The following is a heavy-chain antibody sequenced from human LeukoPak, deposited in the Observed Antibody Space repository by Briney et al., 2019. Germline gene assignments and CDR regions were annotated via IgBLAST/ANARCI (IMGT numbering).Heavy chain of an antibody. V-gene: IGHV3-33*01. J-gene: IGHJ4*02. CDR3: ARAGGLERPIDY. D-gene: IGHD1-1*01. CDR1: GFTFSSYG. CDR2: IWYDGSYK. Sequence: GGSLRLSCAASGFTFSSYGMHWVRQAPGKGLEWVAVIWYDGSYKYYADSVKGRITISRDNSKNTLYLQMNSLRAEDTAVYYCARAGGLERPIDYWGQGTLVTVSS.